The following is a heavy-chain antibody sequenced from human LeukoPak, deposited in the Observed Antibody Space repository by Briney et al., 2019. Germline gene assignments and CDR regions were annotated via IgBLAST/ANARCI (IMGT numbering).Heavy chain of an antibody. Sequence: SETLSLTCTVSGGSISSYYWGWIRQPPGKGLEWIGSIYYSGSAYYNPSLKSRVTISVDTSKNQFSLKLSSVTAADTAVYYCARTYYDSSGYFPAFDIWGQGTMVTVSS. J-gene: IGHJ3*02. CDR1: GGSISSYY. D-gene: IGHD3-22*01. CDR3: ARTYYDSSGYFPAFDI. CDR2: IYYSGSA. V-gene: IGHV4-39*01.